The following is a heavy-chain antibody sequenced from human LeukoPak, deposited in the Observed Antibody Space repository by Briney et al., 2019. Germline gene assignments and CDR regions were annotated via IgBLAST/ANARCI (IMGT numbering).Heavy chain of an antibody. Sequence: PSETLSLTCTVSGGSISSYYWSWIRQPAGKGLEWIGRIYTSGSTNYNPSLKSRVTMSVDTSKNQFSLKLSSVTAADTAVYYCARGFITMVRGVIVSSGYHYYYYMDVWGKGTTVTVSS. CDR1: GGSISSYY. J-gene: IGHJ6*03. CDR2: IYTSGST. CDR3: ARGFITMVRGVIVSSGYHYYYYMDV. D-gene: IGHD3-10*01. V-gene: IGHV4-4*07.